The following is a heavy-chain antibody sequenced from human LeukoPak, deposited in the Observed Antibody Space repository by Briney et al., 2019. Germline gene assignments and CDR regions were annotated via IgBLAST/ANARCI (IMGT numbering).Heavy chain of an antibody. CDR1: GYTFTSYG. CDR3: ARALRFLEWLCPDY. CDR2: ISAYNGNT. Sequence: ASVKVSCKASGYTFTSYGISWVRQAPGQGLEWMGWISAYNGNTNYAQKLQGRVTMTTDTSTSTAYMELRSLRSDDTAVYYCARALRFLEWLCPDYWGQGTLVTVSS. V-gene: IGHV1-18*01. D-gene: IGHD3-3*01. J-gene: IGHJ4*02.